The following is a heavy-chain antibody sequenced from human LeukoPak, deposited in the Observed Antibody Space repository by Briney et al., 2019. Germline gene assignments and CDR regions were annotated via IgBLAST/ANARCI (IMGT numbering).Heavy chain of an antibody. V-gene: IGHV4-34*01. CDR3: ARTPYSSSWYRHYYYYYGMDV. CDR2: INHSGST. Sequence: PSETQSLTCAVYGGSFSGYYWSWIRQPPGKGLEWIWEINHSGSTNYNPSLKSRVTISVDTSKNQFSLKLSSVTAADTAVYYCARTPYSSSWYRHYYYYYGMDVWGQGTTVTVSS. D-gene: IGHD6-13*01. J-gene: IGHJ6*02. CDR1: GGSFSGYY.